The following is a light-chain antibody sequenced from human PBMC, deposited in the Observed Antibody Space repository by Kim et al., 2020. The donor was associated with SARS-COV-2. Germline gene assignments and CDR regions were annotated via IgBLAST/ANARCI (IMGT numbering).Light chain of an antibody. Sequence: DIQMTQSPSSLSASVGDRVTITCRASQNIVSHLNWYHQKAGKAPKLLVFGASRLESGVPSRFSGSGSGTEFTLSISSLQPEDFGTYYCQGSYNTFALAFGGGTRVDIK. CDR1: QNIVSH. CDR3: QGSYNTFALA. V-gene: IGKV1-39*01. J-gene: IGKJ4*01. CDR2: GAS.